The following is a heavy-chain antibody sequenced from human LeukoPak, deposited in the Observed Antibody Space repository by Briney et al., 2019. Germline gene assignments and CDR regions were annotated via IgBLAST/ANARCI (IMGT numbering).Heavy chain of an antibody. J-gene: IGHJ4*02. CDR2: INSDGSTT. Sequence: QPGGSLRLSCAASGFTFNKYWMHWVRHAPGKGLVWVARINSDGSTTNYADSVKGRFTISRDNAKNTLYLQMNSLRVEDTAVYYCARGPDSSGYYCGDFWGQGTLVTVSS. D-gene: IGHD3-22*01. CDR3: ARGPDSSGYYCGDF. V-gene: IGHV3-74*01. CDR1: GFTFNKYW.